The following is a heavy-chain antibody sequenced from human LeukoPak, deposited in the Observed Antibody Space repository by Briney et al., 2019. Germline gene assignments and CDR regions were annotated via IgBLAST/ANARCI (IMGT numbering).Heavy chain of an antibody. Sequence: AGSLRLSCGASGFTFSNYEMNWVRQAPGKGLEWLSHISTSGSTIYYANSVKGRFTISRDNAKNSLYLQMNSLRAEDTALYYCAREFIGYCSGGSCYSNQKYYYYYYMDVWGKGTTVTVSS. CDR2: ISTSGSTI. V-gene: IGHV3-48*03. J-gene: IGHJ6*03. D-gene: IGHD2-15*01. CDR3: AREFIGYCSGGSCYSNQKYYYYYYMDV. CDR1: GFTFSNYE.